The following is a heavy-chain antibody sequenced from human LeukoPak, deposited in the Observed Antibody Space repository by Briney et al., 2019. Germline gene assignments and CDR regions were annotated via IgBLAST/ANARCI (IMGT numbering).Heavy chain of an antibody. CDR1: GYTFTSYD. D-gene: IGHD2-15*01. Sequence: GSVKVSCKASGYTFTSYDINWVRQATGQGLEWMGWMNPNSGNTGYAQKFQGRVTMTRNTSISTAYMELSSLRSEDTAVYYCARGVGYCSGGSCYWWFDPWGQGTLVTVSS. J-gene: IGHJ5*02. CDR3: ARGVGYCSGGSCYWWFDP. V-gene: IGHV1-8*01. CDR2: MNPNSGNT.